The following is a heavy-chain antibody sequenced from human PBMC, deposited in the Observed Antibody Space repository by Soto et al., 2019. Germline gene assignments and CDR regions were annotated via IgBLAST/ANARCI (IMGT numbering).Heavy chain of an antibody. Sequence: GGSLRLSCAAASGFTFSNYWMSWVRQAPGKGLEWVANIRQDGNEKYHVNSVKGRFTISRDNAKNSLSLQMNSLRVEDTAVYYCAREEGRTFGAWGQGTTVTVSS. V-gene: IGHV3-7*05. CDR3: AREEGRTFGA. CDR2: IRQDGNEK. D-gene: IGHD3-3*01. J-gene: IGHJ6*02. CDR1: GFTFSNYW.